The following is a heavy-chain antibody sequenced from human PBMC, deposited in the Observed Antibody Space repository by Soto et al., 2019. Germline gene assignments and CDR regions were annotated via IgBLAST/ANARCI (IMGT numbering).Heavy chain of an antibody. V-gene: IGHV4-30-4*01. CDR3: ARVRGFTVTGSYDAFDI. CDR2: IYYSGST. J-gene: IGHJ3*02. Sequence: QVQLQESGPGLVKPSQTLSLTCTVSGGSISSGDYYWSWIRQPPGKGLEWIGYIYYSGSTYYNPSLKSRVTISVDTSKNQFSLKLSSVTAADTAVYYCARVRGFTVTGSYDAFDIWGQGTMVTVSS. D-gene: IGHD4-17*01. CDR1: GGSISSGDYY.